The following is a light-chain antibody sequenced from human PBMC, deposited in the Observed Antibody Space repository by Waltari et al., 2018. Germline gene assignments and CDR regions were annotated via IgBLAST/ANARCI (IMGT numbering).Light chain of an antibody. CDR3: QQRSEWPLT. CDR1: QSISNY. CDR2: DAS. V-gene: IGKV3-11*01. J-gene: IGKJ4*01. Sequence: EIVLTQSPATLSLSPGERATLSCRASQSISNYLGWYQQKLGQAPRLLVYDASKRAAGIPARFSSGGFATDFTLTISSLGPEDFAVYYCQQRSEWPLTFGGGTKVEMK.